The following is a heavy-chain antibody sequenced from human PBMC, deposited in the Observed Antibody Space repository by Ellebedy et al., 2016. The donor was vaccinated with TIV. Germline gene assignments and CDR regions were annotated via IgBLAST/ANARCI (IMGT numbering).Heavy chain of an antibody. Sequence: GESLKISCAASGFTFRSYWMSWVRQAPGKGLEWVANIYQDGSEKYYVDSVKGRFTISRDNAKNSLYLQMNRLRVEDTAVYYCARRGSYGDYAVQINNWFDRWGPGTLVTVSS. CDR3: ARRGSYGDYAVQINNWFDR. J-gene: IGHJ5*02. CDR2: IYQDGSEK. D-gene: IGHD3-16*01. CDR1: GFTFRSYW. V-gene: IGHV3-7*01.